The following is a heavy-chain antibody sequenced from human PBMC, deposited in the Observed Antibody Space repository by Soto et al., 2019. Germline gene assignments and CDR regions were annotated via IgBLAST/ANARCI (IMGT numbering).Heavy chain of an antibody. CDR1: GFTFSSYA. D-gene: IGHD3-22*01. V-gene: IGHV3-23*01. CDR3: AKDPQIHMIVVNHTPDACDS. CDR2: ISGSGGST. Sequence: GGSLRLSCAASGFTFSSYAMSWVRQAPGKGLEWVSAISGSGGSTYYADSVKGRFTISRDNSKNTLYLQMNSLRSEDTAVYYCAKDPQIHMIVVNHTPDACDSWGQGTT. J-gene: IGHJ6*01.